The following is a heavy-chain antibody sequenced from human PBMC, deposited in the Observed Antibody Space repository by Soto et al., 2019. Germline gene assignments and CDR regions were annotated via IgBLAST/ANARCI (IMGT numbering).Heavy chain of an antibody. V-gene: IGHV1-69*13. CDR2: IIPIFGTA. CDR1: GGTFSSYA. CDR3: AKTGVPNSNYYYGMDV. J-gene: IGHJ6*02. Sequence: ASVKVSCKASGGTFSSYAISWVRQAPGQGLGWMGGIIPIFGTANYAQKFQGRVTITADESTSTAYMELSSLRSEDTAVYYCAKTGVPNSNYYYGMDVWGQGTTVTVSS. D-gene: IGHD1-1*01.